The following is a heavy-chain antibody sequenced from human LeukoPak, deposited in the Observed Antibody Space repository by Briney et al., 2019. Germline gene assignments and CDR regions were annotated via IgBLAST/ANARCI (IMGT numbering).Heavy chain of an antibody. Sequence: EGSLRLSCAASGFTFSSYAMSWVRQAPGKGLEWVAVISYDGSNKYYADSVKGRFTISRDNSKNTLYLQMNSLRAEDTAVYYCAKASRSGYFDYWGQGTLVTVSS. CDR1: GFTFSSYA. D-gene: IGHD2-15*01. V-gene: IGHV3-30*18. J-gene: IGHJ4*02. CDR2: ISYDGSNK. CDR3: AKASRSGYFDY.